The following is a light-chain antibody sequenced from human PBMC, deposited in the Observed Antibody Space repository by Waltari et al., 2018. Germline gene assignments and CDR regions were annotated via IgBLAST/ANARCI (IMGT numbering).Light chain of an antibody. J-gene: IGKJ1*01. V-gene: IGKV6D-21*02. Sequence: EIVLTQSPEFQSVTPEEKVTITCRASQSIGSRLHWYQQKPNQSPKLLIKYSSQSISGVPSRFSGSGSGTDFTLTINSLEAEDAAVYYCHQIASLPRTFGPGTKVEIK. CDR3: HQIASLPRT. CDR2: YSS. CDR1: QSIGSR.